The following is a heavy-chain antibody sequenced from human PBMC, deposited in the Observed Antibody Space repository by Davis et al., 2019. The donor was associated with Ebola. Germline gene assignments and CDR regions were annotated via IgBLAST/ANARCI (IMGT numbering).Heavy chain of an antibody. CDR1: GFTVSSNY. CDR3: AKDQAGGYQPLLREDYYYYGMDV. V-gene: IGHV3-30*18. Sequence: PGGSLRLSCAASGFTVSSNYMSWVRQAPGKGLEWVAGISYDGSYKYFADSVMGRFTISRDNSKNTLYLQMNSLRAEDTAVYYCAKDQAGGYQPLLREDYYYYGMDVWGQGTTVTVSS. D-gene: IGHD6-13*01. CDR2: ISYDGSYK. J-gene: IGHJ6*02.